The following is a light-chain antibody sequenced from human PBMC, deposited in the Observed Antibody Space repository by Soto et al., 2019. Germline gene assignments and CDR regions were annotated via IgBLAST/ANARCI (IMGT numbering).Light chain of an antibody. CDR2: TAS. Sequence: DIQITQCPSSVSASVRDRVTITCRASQDINKWLAWYQQKPGLAPNLVIYTASRLHGGGPSRFSGSASGTDFTLTISSLQPEDVATYYCQQGKSFPRTFGGGTKVDIK. CDR1: QDINKW. J-gene: IGKJ4*01. V-gene: IGKV1-12*01. CDR3: QQGKSFPRT.